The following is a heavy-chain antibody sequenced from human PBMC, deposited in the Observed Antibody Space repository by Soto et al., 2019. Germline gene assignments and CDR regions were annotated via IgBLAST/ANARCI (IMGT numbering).Heavy chain of an antibody. D-gene: IGHD2-15*01. Sequence: SQTLSLTCAISGDSVSSNSAAWNWIRQSPSRGLEWLGRTYYRSKWYNDYAVSVKSRITINPDTSKNQFSLQLNSVTPEDTAVYYCARSGYCSGGSCLNWLDPWGRGTLVTVSS. J-gene: IGHJ5*02. CDR2: TYYRSKWYN. CDR3: ARSGYCSGGSCLNWLDP. V-gene: IGHV6-1*01. CDR1: GDSVSSNSAA.